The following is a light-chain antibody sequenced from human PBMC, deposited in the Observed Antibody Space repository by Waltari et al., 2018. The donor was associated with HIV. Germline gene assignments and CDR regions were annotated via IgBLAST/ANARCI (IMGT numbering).Light chain of an antibody. CDR1: KVGDKY. CDR3: QAWDSNTAV. J-gene: IGLJ2*01. CDR2: QDN. Sequence: YELTQPPSLSVSPGQAASITCSGAKVGDKYVSWYQQKSGQSPVLVMSQDNKRPSGIPERFSGSNSGNTATLTITGTQAMDEADYYCQAWDSNTAVFGGGTKLTVL. V-gene: IGLV3-1*01.